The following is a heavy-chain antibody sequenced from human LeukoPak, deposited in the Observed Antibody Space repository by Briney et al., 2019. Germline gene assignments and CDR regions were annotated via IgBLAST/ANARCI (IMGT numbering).Heavy chain of an antibody. CDR2: INSDGSST. Sequence: GGSLRLSCAASGFTFTEYGMHWVRQPPGKGLVWVSRINSDGSSTNYADSVKGRFTVSRDNAKNTLYLQMHSLRAEDTAVYYCARGHMPLAYCGGDCYVGDYWGQGTLVTVSS. D-gene: IGHD2-21*02. V-gene: IGHV3-74*01. CDR3: ARGHMPLAYCGGDCYVGDY. CDR1: GFTFTEYG. J-gene: IGHJ4*02.